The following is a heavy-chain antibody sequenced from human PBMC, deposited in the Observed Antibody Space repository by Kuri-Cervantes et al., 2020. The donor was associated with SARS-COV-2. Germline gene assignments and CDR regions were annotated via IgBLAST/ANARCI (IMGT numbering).Heavy chain of an antibody. V-gene: IGHV4-4*07. J-gene: IGHJ4*01. D-gene: IGHD1-1*01. Sequence: GSLRLSCTVSGDSISSNNGSWIRQPAGKGLEWIGRINHSGIINHNPSLKSRVTMSVDTSKNQFSLKLTSVTAADTAVYYCARGFHLSNSHYFDYWGHGTPVTVSS. CDR2: INHSGII. CDR3: ARGFHLSNSHYFDY. CDR1: GDSISSNN.